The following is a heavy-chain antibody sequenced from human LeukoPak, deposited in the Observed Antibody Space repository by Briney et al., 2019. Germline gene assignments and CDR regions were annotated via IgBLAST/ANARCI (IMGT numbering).Heavy chain of an antibody. Sequence: ASVKVSSKASGGTFSSYAISWVRQAPGQGLEWMGWINPNSGGTNYAQKFQGRVTMTRDTSISTAYMELSRLRSDDTAVYYCARDLAVAGLGDYWGQGTLVTVSS. J-gene: IGHJ4*02. CDR3: ARDLAVAGLGDY. CDR2: INPNSGGT. D-gene: IGHD6-19*01. CDR1: GGTFSSYA. V-gene: IGHV1-2*02.